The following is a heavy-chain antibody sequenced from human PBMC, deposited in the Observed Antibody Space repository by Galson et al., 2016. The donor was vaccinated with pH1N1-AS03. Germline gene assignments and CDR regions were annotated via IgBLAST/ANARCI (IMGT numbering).Heavy chain of an antibody. CDR1: GFTFSVYA. J-gene: IGHJ6*02. CDR2: ISYDGNDK. V-gene: IGHV3-30*04. D-gene: IGHD2-21*02. Sequence: SLRLSCAASGFTFSVYAMHWVRQSPGKGLEWLALISYDGNDKYYADSVRGRFTISRDNYRNTHYLQMNSLRGDDTAVYYCVRTVTENVYYSGFDVWGQGTTVTVSS. CDR3: VRTVTENVYYSGFDV.